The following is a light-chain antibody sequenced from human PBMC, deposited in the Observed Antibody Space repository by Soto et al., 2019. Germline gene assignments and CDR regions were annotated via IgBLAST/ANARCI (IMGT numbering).Light chain of an antibody. CDR3: MQALQTPWA. V-gene: IGKV2-28*01. Sequence: DTVMTQSPLSLSVTPGEPASISCRSSQSLLHTNGYNYLDWYLQKPGQSPQLLIYLGSNRASGVPDRLSGSGSGTDFTLKISRVEAEDVGVYYCMQALQTPWAFGQGTKVEIK. CDR1: QSLLHTNGYNY. J-gene: IGKJ1*01. CDR2: LGS.